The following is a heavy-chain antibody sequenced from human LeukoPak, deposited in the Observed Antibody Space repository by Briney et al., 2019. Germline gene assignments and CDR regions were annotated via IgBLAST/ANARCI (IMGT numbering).Heavy chain of an antibody. D-gene: IGHD2-15*01. J-gene: IGHJ6*02. V-gene: IGHV3-23*01. Sequence: PGGSLRLSCAASGFTFSSYAMSWVRQAPGKGLEWVSAISGSGGSTYYADSVKGRFTISRDNSKNTLYLQMNSLRAEDTAVYYCAKRMSCGRLLVIYYYGMDVWGQGTTVTVSS. CDR2: ISGSGGST. CDR3: AKRMSCGRLLVIYYYGMDV. CDR1: GFTFSSYA.